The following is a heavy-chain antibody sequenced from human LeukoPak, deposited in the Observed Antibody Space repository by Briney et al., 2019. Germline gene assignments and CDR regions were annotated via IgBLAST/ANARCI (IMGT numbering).Heavy chain of an antibody. CDR2: ISGSGGST. Sequence: PGGSLRLSCAASGFTFSSYAMSWVRQAPGKGLEWVSAISGSGGSTYYADSVKGRFTISRDNSKNTLYLQMNSLRAEDTAVYYCAKDPRPTMIVVVTPFDYWGQGTLVTVSS. CDR3: AKDPRPTMIVVVTPFDY. V-gene: IGHV3-23*01. D-gene: IGHD3-22*01. CDR1: GFTFSSYA. J-gene: IGHJ4*02.